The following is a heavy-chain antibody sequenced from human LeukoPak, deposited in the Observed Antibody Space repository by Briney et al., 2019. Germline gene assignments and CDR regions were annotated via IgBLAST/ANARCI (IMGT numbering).Heavy chain of an antibody. J-gene: IGHJ4*02. CDR1: GPSITSNNYY. CDR2: IYSRGTT. CDR3: AREGDWSSLDF. V-gene: IGHV4-61*02. D-gene: IGHD2-21*01. Sequence: PSQTLSPTCTVSGPSITSNNYYWNWIRQPAGKGLEWIGRIYSRGTTNYNPSLKSRVTISLGTSNNHFSLRLSSVTATDTAIYYCAREGDWSSLDFWGQGTLVAVSS.